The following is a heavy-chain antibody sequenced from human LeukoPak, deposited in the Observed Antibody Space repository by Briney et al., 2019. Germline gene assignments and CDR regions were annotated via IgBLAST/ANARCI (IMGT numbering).Heavy chain of an antibody. J-gene: IGHJ4*02. CDR1: GGSISSYY. CDR3: ARDSSSWYQFDY. Sequence: SETLSLTCTVSGGSISSYYWSWIRQPPGKGLGWIGYIYYSGSTNYNPSLKSRVTISVDTSKNQFSLKLSSVTAADTAVYYCARDSSSWYQFDYWGQGTLVTVSS. D-gene: IGHD6-13*01. V-gene: IGHV4-59*01. CDR2: IYYSGST.